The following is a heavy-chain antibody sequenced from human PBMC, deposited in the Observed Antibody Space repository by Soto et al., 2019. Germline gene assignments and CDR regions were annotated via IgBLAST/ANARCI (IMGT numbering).Heavy chain of an antibody. CDR1: GYTFTSYD. CDR2: MNPYSGNI. CDR3: ARVFTVRRGSGSDY. Sequence: ASVKVSCKASGYTFTSYDIHWVRQATGQGLEWMGWMNPYSGNIGYAQKFQGRVTMTRNTSISTAYMELSSLRSEDTAIYYCARVFTVRRGSGSDYWGQGTLVTVSS. D-gene: IGHD1-26*01. V-gene: IGHV1-8*01. J-gene: IGHJ4*02.